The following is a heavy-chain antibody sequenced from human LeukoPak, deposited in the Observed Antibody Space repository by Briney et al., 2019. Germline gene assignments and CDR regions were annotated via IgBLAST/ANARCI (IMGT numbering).Heavy chain of an antibody. CDR1: GYSFTSYW. V-gene: IGHV5-51*01. Sequence: GESLKISCKGSGYSFTSYWISWVRQMPGKGLEWMGIIYPGDSDTRYSPSFQGQVTISADKSISTAYLQWSSLKASDTAMYYCARQAVAGRGMMSAFDIWGQGTMVTVSS. CDR2: IYPGDSDT. J-gene: IGHJ3*02. CDR3: ARQAVAGRGMMSAFDI. D-gene: IGHD6-19*01.